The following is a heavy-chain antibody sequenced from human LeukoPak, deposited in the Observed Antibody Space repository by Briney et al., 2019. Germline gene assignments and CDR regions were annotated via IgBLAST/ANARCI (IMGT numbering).Heavy chain of an antibody. V-gene: IGHV7-4-1*02. CDR2: INTNTGNP. CDR3: AREGATVTHGYAFDI. D-gene: IGHD4-17*01. Sequence: AASVKVSCKASGYTFTSYAMNWVRQAPGQGLEWMGWINTNTGNPTYAQGFTGRFVFSLDTSVSTAYLQISSLKAEDTAVYYCAREGATVTHGYAFDIWGQGTMVTVSS. CDR1: GYTFTSYA. J-gene: IGHJ3*02.